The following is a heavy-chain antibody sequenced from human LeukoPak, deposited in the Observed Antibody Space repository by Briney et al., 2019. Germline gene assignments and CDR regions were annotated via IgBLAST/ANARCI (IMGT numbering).Heavy chain of an antibody. CDR2: ISGSGDYT. V-gene: IGHV3-23*01. CDR3: VKAPYSAVPATNDAFDI. J-gene: IGHJ3*02. CDR1: GFTYSSYA. Sequence: PGGPLRLSCAASGFTYSSYAMSWVRQAPGKALEWVSSISGSGDYTYYVDSVKGRFTMSRDNSKNTLYLQMNSLRAEDTAVYYCVKAPYSAVPATNDAFDIWGQGTMVTVSS. D-gene: IGHD2-2*01.